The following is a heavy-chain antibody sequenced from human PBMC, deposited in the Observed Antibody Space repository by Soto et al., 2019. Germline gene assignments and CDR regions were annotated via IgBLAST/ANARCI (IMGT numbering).Heavy chain of an antibody. J-gene: IGHJ4*02. V-gene: IGHV4-59*12. CDR1: GSSISSNY. CDR2: IYYSGST. Sequence: SETLPLTCTVSGSSISSNYWSWIRQPPGQEMEWIGYIYYSGSTKYKPSLNSPVTMSVDPSKNQFSLKLSSVTAADTTLYFFARDIASYVDGEGDWGRGIQVTLAS. D-gene: IGHD2-21*01. CDR3: ARDIASYVDGEGD.